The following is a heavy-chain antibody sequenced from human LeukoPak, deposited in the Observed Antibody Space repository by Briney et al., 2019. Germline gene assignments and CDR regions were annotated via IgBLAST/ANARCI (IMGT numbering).Heavy chain of an antibody. CDR1: GYTFTGYY. V-gene: IGHV1-2*02. J-gene: IGHJ6*02. Sequence: GASVKVSCKASGYTFTGYYMHWVRQAHGQGLEWMGWINPNSGGTNYAQKFQGRVTMTRDTSISTAYMELSRLRSDDTAVYYCASPFMYSGYPSKYYYYYGMDVWGQGTTVTVSS. CDR2: INPNSGGT. D-gene: IGHD5-12*01. CDR3: ASPFMYSGYPSKYYYYYGMDV.